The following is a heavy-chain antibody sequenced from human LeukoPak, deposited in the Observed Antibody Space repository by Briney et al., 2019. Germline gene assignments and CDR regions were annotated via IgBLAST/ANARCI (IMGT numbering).Heavy chain of an antibody. V-gene: IGHV3-23*01. J-gene: IGHJ4*02. D-gene: IGHD6-13*01. Sequence: GGSLRLSCAASGFTFSSYAMSWVHQAPGKELEWVSAISGSGGSTYYADSVKGRFTISRDNSKNTLYLQMNSLRAEDTAVYYCAKEPYSSSQRYFDYWGQGTLVTVSS. CDR1: GFTFSSYA. CDR2: ISGSGGST. CDR3: AKEPYSSSQRYFDY.